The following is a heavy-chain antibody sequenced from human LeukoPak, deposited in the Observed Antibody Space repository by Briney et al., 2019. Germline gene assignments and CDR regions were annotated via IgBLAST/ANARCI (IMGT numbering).Heavy chain of an antibody. Sequence: SETLSLTCTVSGGSISSYYWSWIRQPAGKGLEWIGRIHTSGSTNYNPSLKSRVTMSVDTSKNQFSLKLSSVTAADTAVYYCARDRGSGSYYTHDAFDIWGQGTMVTVSS. CDR1: GGSISSYY. CDR2: IHTSGST. D-gene: IGHD3-10*01. V-gene: IGHV4-4*07. J-gene: IGHJ3*02. CDR3: ARDRGSGSYYTHDAFDI.